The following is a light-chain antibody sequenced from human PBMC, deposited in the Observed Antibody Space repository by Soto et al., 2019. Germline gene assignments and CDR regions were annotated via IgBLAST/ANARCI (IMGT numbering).Light chain of an antibody. J-gene: IGLJ1*01. CDR1: SSDVGGYNY. V-gene: IGLV2-14*01. Sequence: QSALTQPASVSGSPGQSITISCTGTSSDVGGYNYVSWYQQHPGNVPKLMIYEVSNRPSGVSDRFSGSKSGNTASLTISGLQAEDEADYYRSSYTISSTLVFGTGTKVTVL. CDR2: EVS. CDR3: SSYTISSTLV.